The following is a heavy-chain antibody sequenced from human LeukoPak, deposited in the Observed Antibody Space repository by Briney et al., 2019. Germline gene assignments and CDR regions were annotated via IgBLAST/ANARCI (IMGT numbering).Heavy chain of an antibody. Sequence: GGSQRLPCATSGFAFSTYWMIWVRQAPWKGLEWVASIGKDGSEKSYVDSVKGRFTISRDNARNSLYLQMSSLRVEDTAVYYCARDIVWLQLEYWGQGTLVTVSS. V-gene: IGHV3-7*01. D-gene: IGHD5-24*01. CDR3: ARDIVWLQLEY. J-gene: IGHJ4*02. CDR2: IGKDGSEK. CDR1: GFAFSTYW.